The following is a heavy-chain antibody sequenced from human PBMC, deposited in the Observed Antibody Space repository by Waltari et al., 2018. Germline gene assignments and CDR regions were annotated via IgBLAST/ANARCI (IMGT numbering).Heavy chain of an antibody. V-gene: IGHV4-39*07. D-gene: IGHD4-17*01. CDR3: VRDRGLRTFFDH. J-gene: IGHJ4*02. CDR1: GGSISGRVYY. Sequence: QVQLQESGPGLVKTSATLSLTCSVSGGSISGRVYYWGWIRQPPGKGLEYIGSIYYDGTAFYNPSLKTPVTISVDTSYNQFSLKMKSVTAADTAMYFCVRDRGLRTFFDHWGQGTLVTVSS. CDR2: IYYDGTA.